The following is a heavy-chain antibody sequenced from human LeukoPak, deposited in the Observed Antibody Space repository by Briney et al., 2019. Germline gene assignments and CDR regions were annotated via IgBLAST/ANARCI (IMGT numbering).Heavy chain of an antibody. Sequence: GGSLRLSCAASGFTFSSYWMSWVRQAPGKGLEWVANIKQDGSEKYYVDSVKGRFTISRDNAKISLYLQMNSLRAEDTAVYYCARLGEIFGVVLYYGMDVWGQGTTVTVSS. D-gene: IGHD3-3*01. V-gene: IGHV3-7*01. CDR1: GFTFSSYW. CDR2: IKQDGSEK. J-gene: IGHJ6*02. CDR3: ARLGEIFGVVLYYGMDV.